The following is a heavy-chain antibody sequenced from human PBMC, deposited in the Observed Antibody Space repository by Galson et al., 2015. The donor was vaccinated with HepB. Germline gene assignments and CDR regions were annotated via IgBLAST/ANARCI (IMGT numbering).Heavy chain of an antibody. CDR3: ARTPGGSWDNWYFDL. CDR2: ISPHTGNT. Sequence: SVKVSCKASGHTFTDYGISWVRQAPGQGLGWLAWISPHTGNTAYTQGVQDRVTLTTDTSTTTAYMDLKSLRFDDTAVYYCARTPGGSWDNWYFDLWGRGTLLTVSS. V-gene: IGHV1-18*01. J-gene: IGHJ2*01. CDR1: GHTFTDYG. D-gene: IGHD2-15*01.